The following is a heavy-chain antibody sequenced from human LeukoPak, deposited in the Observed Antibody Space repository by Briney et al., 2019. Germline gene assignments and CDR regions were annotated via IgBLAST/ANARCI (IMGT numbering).Heavy chain of an antibody. J-gene: IGHJ2*01. Sequence: SETLSLTCAVSGNSISSVNCWDWVRQPPGKGLEWIGEIFHSGTTHYNPALKSRVTISVDKSENQFSLNLSSVTAADTAVYYCAISSNSYGSSVDRIIGSYFDLWGRGTLVMVSS. CDR1: GNSISSVNC. CDR3: AISSNSYGSSVDRIIGSYFDL. D-gene: IGHD3-22*01. CDR2: IFHSGTT. V-gene: IGHV4-4*02.